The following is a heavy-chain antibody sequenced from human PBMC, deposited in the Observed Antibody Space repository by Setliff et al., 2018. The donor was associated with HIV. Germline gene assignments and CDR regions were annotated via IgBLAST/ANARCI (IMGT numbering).Heavy chain of an antibody. CDR1: GGTFSSYA. CDR2: IIPILGPA. J-gene: IGHJ4*02. V-gene: IGHV1-69*13. CDR3: ARGLGNFVPDLIGYFDY. Sequence: SVKVSCKASGGTFSSYAISWVRQAPGQGLEWMGGIIPILGPANYAQKFKGRVTITAGEYTTTSYMELRNLRSEDTAIYYCARGLGNFVPDLIGYFDYWGQGTLVTVSS. D-gene: IGHD3-3*02.